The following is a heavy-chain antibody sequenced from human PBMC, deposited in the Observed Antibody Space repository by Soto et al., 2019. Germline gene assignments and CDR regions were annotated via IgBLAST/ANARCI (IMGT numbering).Heavy chain of an antibody. D-gene: IGHD2-8*01. Sequence: QVQLVQSGAEVKKPGSSVKVSCKASGGTFSSYAISWVRQAPGQGLEWMGGIIPIFGTANYAQKFQGRVTSTADESPSPAYMELSSLRSEDTAVYYCARDEGGGAMLSNYWGQGTLVTVSS. CDR1: GGTFSSYA. CDR3: ARDEGGGAMLSNY. J-gene: IGHJ4*02. V-gene: IGHV1-69*01. CDR2: IIPIFGTA.